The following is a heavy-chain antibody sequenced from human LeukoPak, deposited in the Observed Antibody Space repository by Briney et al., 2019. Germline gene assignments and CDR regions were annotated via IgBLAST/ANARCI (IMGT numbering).Heavy chain of an antibody. CDR2: IYYSGST. Sequence: SETLSLTCTVSGGSISSYYWSWIRQPPGKGLEWIGYIYYSGSTYYNPSLKSRVTISVDTSKNQFSLKLSSVTAADTAVYYCAREIAVAGLEGYYFDYWGQGTLVTVSS. V-gene: IGHV4-59*12. CDR1: GGSISSYY. J-gene: IGHJ4*02. CDR3: AREIAVAGLEGYYFDY. D-gene: IGHD6-19*01.